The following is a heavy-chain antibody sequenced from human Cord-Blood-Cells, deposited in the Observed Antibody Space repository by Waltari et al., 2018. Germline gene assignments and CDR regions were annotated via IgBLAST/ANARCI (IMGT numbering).Heavy chain of an antibody. Sequence: QVQLVQSGSELKKPGASVKVSCKASGYTFTSYAMNWVRQAPGQGLEWMGWINTNTVNRKYAQGVTGRFVFSLDTSVSTAYLQISSLKAEDTAVYYCARTLAARPGSRDAFDIWGQGTMVTVSS. CDR3: ARTLAARPGSRDAFDI. V-gene: IGHV7-4-1*02. D-gene: IGHD6-6*01. J-gene: IGHJ3*02. CDR2: INTNTVNR. CDR1: GYTFTSYA.